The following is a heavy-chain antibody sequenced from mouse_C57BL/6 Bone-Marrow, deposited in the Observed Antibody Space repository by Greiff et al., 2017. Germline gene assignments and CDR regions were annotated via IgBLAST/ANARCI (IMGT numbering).Heavy chain of an antibody. CDR2: IDPENGDT. J-gene: IGHJ2*01. V-gene: IGHV14-4*01. CDR3: TTWNDSNYGY. Sequence: VQLKQSGAELVRPGASVKLSCTASGFNIKDDYMHWVKQRPEQGLEWIGWIDPENGDTEYASKFQGKATITADTSSNTAYLQLSSLTSEDTAVYYCTTWNDSNYGYWGQGTTLTVSS. CDR1: GFNIKDDY. D-gene: IGHD2-5*01.